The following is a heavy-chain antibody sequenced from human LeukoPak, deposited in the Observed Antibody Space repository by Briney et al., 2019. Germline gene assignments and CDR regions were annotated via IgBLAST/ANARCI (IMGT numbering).Heavy chain of an antibody. D-gene: IGHD6-13*01. Sequence: QPGGPLRLSCVSSGFTFSSYSMTWVRQAPGKGLDWVSYIHSDTNTIYYADSVKGRFTISRDNAKNSLYLQMNSLRVDDTAVYYCARVPYSTAWDSWGQGTLVTVPS. V-gene: IGHV3-48*01. CDR2: IHSDTNTI. CDR1: GFTFSSYS. CDR3: ARVPYSTAWDS. J-gene: IGHJ4*02.